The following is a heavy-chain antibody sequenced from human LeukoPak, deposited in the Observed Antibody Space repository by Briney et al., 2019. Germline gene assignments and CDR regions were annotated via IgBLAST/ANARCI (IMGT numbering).Heavy chain of an antibody. CDR1: GGSISSYY. CDR3: ARARGGSSWSGDFQH. V-gene: IGHV4-59*12. Sequence: SETLSLTCTVSGGSISSYYWSWIRQSPGKGLEWIGSIYYSGSTNYNPSLESRVTISVDTSKNQFSLKVSSVTAADTAVYYCARARGGSSWSGDFQHWGQGTLVTISS. J-gene: IGHJ1*01. D-gene: IGHD2-15*01. CDR2: IYYSGST.